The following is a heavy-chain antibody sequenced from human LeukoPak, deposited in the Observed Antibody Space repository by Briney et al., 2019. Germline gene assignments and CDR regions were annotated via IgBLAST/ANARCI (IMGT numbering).Heavy chain of an antibody. CDR1: GYNFANFW. CDR2: IHPTDSQT. J-gene: IGHJ4*02. V-gene: IGHV5-51*01. Sequence: PGESLQISCKDSGYNFANFWIGWVRQLPGKGLEWMGIIHPTDSQTLYSPSFQGQVTISVDRSISTAYLQWSSLKASDTAMYYCARRAYSGSGSSDYWGQGTLVTVSS. CDR3: ARRAYSGSGSSDY. D-gene: IGHD3-10*01.